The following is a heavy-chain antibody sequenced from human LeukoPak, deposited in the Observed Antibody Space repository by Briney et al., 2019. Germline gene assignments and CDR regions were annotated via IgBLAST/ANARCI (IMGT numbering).Heavy chain of an antibody. Sequence: PGGSLRLSCAASGFTFSSYSMNWVRQAPGKGPEWVSYISTGSGTIYYADSVKGRFTISRDNAKNSLYLQMNSLRVEDTAVYYCARGLDPWGQGTLVTVSS. V-gene: IGHV3-48*01. CDR3: ARGLDP. J-gene: IGHJ5*02. CDR1: GFTFSSYS. CDR2: ISTGSGTI.